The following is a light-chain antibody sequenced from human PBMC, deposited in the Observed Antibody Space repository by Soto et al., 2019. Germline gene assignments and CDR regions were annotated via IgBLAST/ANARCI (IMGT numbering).Light chain of an antibody. J-gene: IGLJ2*01. CDR2: EVS. CDR3: ASYATSTAVL. V-gene: IGLV2-14*01. CDR1: SSDVGGYDW. Sequence: QSALTQPASVSGSPGQSITISCTGSSSDVGGYDWVSWYQHVPGEAPKLVISEVSDRPSGVSRRFSGSKSGNTASLTISGLQPEDEGFYYCASYATSTAVLFGGGTKLTVL.